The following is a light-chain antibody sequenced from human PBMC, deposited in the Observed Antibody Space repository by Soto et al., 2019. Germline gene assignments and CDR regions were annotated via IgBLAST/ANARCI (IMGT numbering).Light chain of an antibody. J-gene: IGKJ4*01. CDR3: QKYNSAPLT. Sequence: DIQMTQSPSSLSASVGDRVTITCRASQGVSIYLAWYQQKPGKIPKLLISAASTLQSGVPSRFSGSGSGTDFTLTISSLQPEDVAAYYCQKYNSAPLTFGGGTKVDIK. V-gene: IGKV1-27*01. CDR1: QGVSIY. CDR2: AAS.